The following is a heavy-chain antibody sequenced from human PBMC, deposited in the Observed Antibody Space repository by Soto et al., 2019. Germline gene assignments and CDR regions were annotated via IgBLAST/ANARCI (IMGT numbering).Heavy chain of an antibody. Sequence: SRPTLVNPTPPLTRTCTFSGFPCRSSVVGVGWTRQPPGKAPEWLALIYWADDKRYSPSLKSRVTITKDTSENQVVLTMTDMGPEDTATYYCAHTQYHRTGYYDDFWGQGTLVTVSS. CDR2: IYWADDK. CDR1: GFPCRSSVVG. CDR3: AHTQYHRTGYYDDF. V-gene: IGHV2-5*02. J-gene: IGHJ4*02. D-gene: IGHD3-22*01.